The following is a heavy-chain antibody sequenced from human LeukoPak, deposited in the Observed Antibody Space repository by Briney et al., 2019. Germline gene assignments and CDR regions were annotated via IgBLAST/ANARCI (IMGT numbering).Heavy chain of an antibody. Sequence: GGSLRISCEAFGFTFSSYGMTWVRQAPGKGLEWVSGVSGSGGNTKHADSVKGRFTISRDNSKNTLYLQMNSLRVEDTAVYYCAKIGRKYDFWTGFYEEEVDYMDVWGKGTTVTVSS. CDR3: AKIGRKYDFWTGFYEEEVDYMDV. CDR2: VSGSGGNT. J-gene: IGHJ6*03. V-gene: IGHV3-23*01. D-gene: IGHD3-3*01. CDR1: GFTFSSYG.